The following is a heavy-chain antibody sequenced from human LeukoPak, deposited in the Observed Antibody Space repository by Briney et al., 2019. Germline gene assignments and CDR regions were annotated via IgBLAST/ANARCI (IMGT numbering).Heavy chain of an antibody. V-gene: IGHV4-59*01. J-gene: IGHJ3*02. CDR3: ASCSSTSCHLRHAFDI. CDR2: IYYSGST. D-gene: IGHD2-2*01. CDR1: GGSISSYY. Sequence: PSETLSLTFTVSGGSISSYYWSWIRQPPGKGLEWIGYIYYSGSTNYNPSLKSRVTISVDTSKNQFSLKLSSVTAADTAVYYCASCSSTSCHLRHAFDIWGQGTMVTVSS.